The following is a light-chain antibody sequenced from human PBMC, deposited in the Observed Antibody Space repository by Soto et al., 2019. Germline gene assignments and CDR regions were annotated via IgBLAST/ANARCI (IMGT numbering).Light chain of an antibody. J-gene: IGKJ1*01. CDR2: DAS. CDR1: QSATNY. CDR3: QQRLNWPPG. V-gene: IGKV3-11*01. Sequence: EIFLTQSPDTLSLSPGERATLTCRASQSATNYIAWYQQRPGQAPRLLIYDASNRATGVPARFSGSRSGTDFTLTISDLEPADFGLYYCQQRLNWPPGFGQGTKVEIK.